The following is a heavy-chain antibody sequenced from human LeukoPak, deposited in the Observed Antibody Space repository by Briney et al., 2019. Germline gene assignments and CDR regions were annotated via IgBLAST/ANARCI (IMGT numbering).Heavy chain of an antibody. CDR2: INWNGGST. CDR3: AKTGSSHYFDY. J-gene: IGHJ4*02. Sequence: PGGSLRLSCAASGFTFDDYGMSWVRQAPGKGLEWVSGINWNGGSTGYADSVKGRFTISRDNSKNTLYLQMNSLRAEDTAVYYCAKTGSSHYFDYWGQGTLVTVSS. CDR1: GFTFDDYG. V-gene: IGHV3-20*04. D-gene: IGHD6-13*01.